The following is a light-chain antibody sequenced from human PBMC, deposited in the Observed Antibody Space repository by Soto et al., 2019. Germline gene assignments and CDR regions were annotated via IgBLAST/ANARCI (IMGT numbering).Light chain of an antibody. CDR3: QQYKSYLRT. Sequence: DIQMTQSPSTLSASFGDRVTTXXRASQTISSWLAWYQQKPGKAPKLXIYAASTLESGVSSRFSGRGSGTEFTLTINSLQPEDFATYYCQQYKSYLRTFGQGTKVDIK. CDR1: QTISSW. J-gene: IGKJ1*01. CDR2: AAS. V-gene: IGKV1-5*01.